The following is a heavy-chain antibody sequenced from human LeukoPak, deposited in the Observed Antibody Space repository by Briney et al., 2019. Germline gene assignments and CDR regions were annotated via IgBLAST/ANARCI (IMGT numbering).Heavy chain of an antibody. CDR3: ARDAGHQLSRRKYYAMDV. Sequence: SETLSFTCTVSGGSINSSSYYWGWVRQPPGKGLEWIGSMYYRGSTYYNPSLKSRVTISVDTSKNQFSLKLSSVTAADTAVYYCARDAGHQLSRRKYYAMDVWGQGTTVTVSS. D-gene: IGHD1-1*01. CDR1: GGSINSSSYY. J-gene: IGHJ6*02. CDR2: MYYRGST. V-gene: IGHV4-39*07.